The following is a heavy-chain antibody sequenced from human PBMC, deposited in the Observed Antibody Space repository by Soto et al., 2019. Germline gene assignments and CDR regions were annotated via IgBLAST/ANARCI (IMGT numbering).Heavy chain of an antibody. D-gene: IGHD3-3*01. J-gene: IGHJ5*02. CDR1: DGSLKGYY. V-gene: IGHV4-34*01. CDR3: PTRITVFRWPLPPLDP. Sequence: PSETLYLTCAVHDGSLKGYYWTWIRQPPGKGLEWIGEINHTGGTHYNPSLKRRVTMSVDTSKNQFSLRLSCVTAADTAIYYCPTRITVFRWPLPPLDPCGQRTQVTVSS. CDR2: INHTGGT.